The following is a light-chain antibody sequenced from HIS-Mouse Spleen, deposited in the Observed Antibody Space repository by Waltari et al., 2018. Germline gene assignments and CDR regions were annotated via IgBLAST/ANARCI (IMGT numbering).Light chain of an antibody. CDR2: DDR. J-gene: IGLJ2*01. Sequence: SYVLTQPPSVSVAPGKTARITRGGNNLGSKSVHWYQQKPGQAPVLVVYDDRDRPSGIPERFSGSNSGNTATLTISRVEAGDEADYYCQVWDSSSDHVVFGGGTKLTVL. V-gene: IGLV3-21*03. CDR1: NLGSKS. CDR3: QVWDSSSDHVV.